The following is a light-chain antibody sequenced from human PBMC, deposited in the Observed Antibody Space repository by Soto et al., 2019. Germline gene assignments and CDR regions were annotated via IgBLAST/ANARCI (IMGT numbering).Light chain of an antibody. J-gene: IGKJ4*01. Sequence: EIVMTQSPDILSVSPGQRATLSCRASQNVGDNLAWYQQKPGQAPRLLIHGASNRATGVPDRFSGSGSATEFTLTISSLQSDDFALYYCQQYKTWPPLTFGGGTKVDIK. CDR1: QNVGDN. CDR3: QQYKTWPPLT. V-gene: IGKV3-15*01. CDR2: GAS.